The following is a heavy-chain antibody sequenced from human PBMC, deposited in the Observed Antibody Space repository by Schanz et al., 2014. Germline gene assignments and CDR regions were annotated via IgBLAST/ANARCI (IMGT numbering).Heavy chain of an antibody. Sequence: EVQLVTSGGDLVQPGGSLRLSCAASGFTFNTSWFHWVRQPPGKGLLWVSRVSRDGSETTYVDSVRGRFTISRDTAKNKVFLQMNNLRAEDTAVYYCARGASRDYFAMDVWGQGTTVTVSS. V-gene: IGHV3-74*01. CDR2: VSRDGSET. J-gene: IGHJ6*02. CDR3: ARGASRDYFAMDV. CDR1: GFTFNTSW.